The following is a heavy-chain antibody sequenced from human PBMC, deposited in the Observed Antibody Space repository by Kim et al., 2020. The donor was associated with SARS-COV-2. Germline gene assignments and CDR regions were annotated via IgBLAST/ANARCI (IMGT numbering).Heavy chain of an antibody. V-gene: IGHV1-18*01. CDR1: GYTFTSYG. J-gene: IGHJ4*02. CDR3: ARDLGEYQLLYWGY. Sequence: ASVKVSCKASGYTFTSYGISWVRQAPGQGLEWMGWISAYNGNTNYAQKLQGRVTMTTDTSTSTAYMELRSLRSDDTAVYYCARDLGEYQLLYWGYWGQGTLVTVSS. D-gene: IGHD2-2*02. CDR2: ISAYNGNT.